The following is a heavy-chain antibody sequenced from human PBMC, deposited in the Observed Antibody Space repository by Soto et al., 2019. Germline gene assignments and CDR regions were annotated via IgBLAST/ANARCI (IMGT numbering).Heavy chain of an antibody. CDR1: GFPFSIYW. CDR3: AKYKGVIHHLMFDC. Sequence: PGGSLRLSCAASGFPFSIYWMHWVRQAPGEGLVWVSRINGDGSSTIYADSVKGRLTTSRDNSKSTLYLQMNSLRAEDTAVYYCAKYKGVIHHLMFDCWGQGTLVTVSS. V-gene: IGHV3-74*01. CDR2: INGDGSST. J-gene: IGHJ4*02. D-gene: IGHD2-21*01.